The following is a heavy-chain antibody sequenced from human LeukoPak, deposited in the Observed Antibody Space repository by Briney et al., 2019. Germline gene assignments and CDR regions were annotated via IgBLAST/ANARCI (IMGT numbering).Heavy chain of an antibody. D-gene: IGHD3-10*01. CDR2: IRYDGSNK. CDR3: AKDTLLWFGESSPDY. V-gene: IGHV3-30*02. CDR1: GFTFSSYG. Sequence: GGPLRLSCAASGFTFSSYGMHWVRQAPGKGLEWVAFIRYDGSNKYYADSVKGRFTISRDNSKNTLYLQMNSLRAEDTAVYYCAKDTLLWFGESSPDYWGQGTLVTVSS. J-gene: IGHJ4*02.